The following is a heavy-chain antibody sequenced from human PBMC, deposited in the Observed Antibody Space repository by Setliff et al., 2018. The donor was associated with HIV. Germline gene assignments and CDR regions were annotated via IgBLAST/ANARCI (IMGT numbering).Heavy chain of an antibody. D-gene: IGHD6-19*01. Sequence: PGGSLRLSCAASGFTFSSYWMHWVRQAPGKGLVWVSRINSDGSSTSYADSVKVRVTISRDNAKNTLYLQMNCLRAEDTAVYYCARPMEIGRHPVAGQRDAFDIWGQGTMVTVSS. J-gene: IGHJ3*02. CDR3: ARPMEIGRHPVAGQRDAFDI. V-gene: IGHV3-74*01. CDR2: INSDGSST. CDR1: GFTFSSYW.